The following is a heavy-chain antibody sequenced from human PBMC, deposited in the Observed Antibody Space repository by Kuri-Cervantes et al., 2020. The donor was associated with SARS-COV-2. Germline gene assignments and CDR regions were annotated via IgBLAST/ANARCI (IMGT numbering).Heavy chain of an antibody. V-gene: IGHV2-5*05. CDR1: GISLTNSGLA. D-gene: IGHD4-23*01. CDR3: SARGGQYFNH. CDR2: IYWDDDK. Sequence: FGPTLVKPTQTLTLTCTLSGISLTNSGLAVGWIRQPPGKALEWLGIIYWDDDKLYGPSLENRLTIARDTSQNQVVLTLTNMDPVDTATYYCSARGGQYFNHWGQGTSVTVSS. J-gene: IGHJ1*01.